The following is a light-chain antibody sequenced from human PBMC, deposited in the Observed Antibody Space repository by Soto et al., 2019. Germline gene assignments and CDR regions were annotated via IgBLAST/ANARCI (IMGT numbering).Light chain of an antibody. Sequence: AIEMTQSPSSLSVSVGDRVTITCRASQGIRHDLGWYQQKPGKAPELLIYAASILQSGVPSRFSGSGSGTDFTLTITSLQPEDFAICYCLQDYTYPRTFGGGTKVDIK. CDR3: LQDYTYPRT. V-gene: IGKV1-6*01. CDR1: QGIRHD. J-gene: IGKJ4*01. CDR2: AAS.